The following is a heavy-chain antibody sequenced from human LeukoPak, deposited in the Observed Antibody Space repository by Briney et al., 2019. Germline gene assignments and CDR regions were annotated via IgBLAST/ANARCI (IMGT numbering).Heavy chain of an antibody. CDR2: IYTSGST. V-gene: IGHV4-61*02. CDR1: GGSISSGSYY. CDR3: ARLGDTSMVASYNWFAP. D-gene: IGHD5-18*01. J-gene: IGHJ5*02. Sequence: SETLSLTCTVSGGSISSGSYYWSWMRQPAGKGLEWIGRIYTSGSTNYNPSLKSRVTISVDTSKNQFSLKLSSVTAADTAVYYCARLGDTSMVASYNWFAPWGQGSLVIVSS.